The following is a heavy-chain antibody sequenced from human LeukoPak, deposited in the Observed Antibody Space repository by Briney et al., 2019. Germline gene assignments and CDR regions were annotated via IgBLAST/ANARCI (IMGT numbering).Heavy chain of an antibody. V-gene: IGHV3-33*01. D-gene: IGHD2-15*01. CDR1: GFTFSNYG. Sequence: GRSLRLSCETSGFTFSNYGMHWVRQTPGKGLEWVAAIWHDGSIFYADSVKGRFTISRDNSKNTLFLQMNSLRAEDTALYYCAREIVGEGNFDCWGQGTLVTVSS. CDR2: IWHDGSI. CDR3: AREIVGEGNFDC. J-gene: IGHJ4*02.